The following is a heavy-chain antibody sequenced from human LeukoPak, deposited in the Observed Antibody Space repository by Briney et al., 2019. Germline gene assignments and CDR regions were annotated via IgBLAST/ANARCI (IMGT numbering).Heavy chain of an antibody. CDR1: GGSFSDYY. J-gene: IGHJ3*02. Sequence: SETLSLTCAVYGGSFSDYYWSWIRQPPGKGLEWIGYIYYSGSTYYNPSLKSRVTISVDTSKNQFSLKLSSVTAADTAVYYCARYLDAFDIWGQGTMVTVSS. CDR3: ARYLDAFDI. V-gene: IGHV4-30-4*01. CDR2: IYYSGST.